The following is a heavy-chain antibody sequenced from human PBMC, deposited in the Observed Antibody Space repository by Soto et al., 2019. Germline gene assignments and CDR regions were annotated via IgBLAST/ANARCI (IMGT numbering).Heavy chain of an antibody. CDR3: ARDLWGYCGTDCYPLDV. CDR1: GGSFSGYY. V-gene: IGHV4-34*01. J-gene: IGHJ6*02. D-gene: IGHD2-21*02. Sequence: LETLSLTCAVYGGSFSGYYWTWIRQPPGTGLEWIGEINHTGSTSYNPSLKSRVTISLDTSKNQFSLKVNSVTAADTAVYYCARDLWGYCGTDCYPLDVWGQGTPVTVSS. CDR2: INHTGST.